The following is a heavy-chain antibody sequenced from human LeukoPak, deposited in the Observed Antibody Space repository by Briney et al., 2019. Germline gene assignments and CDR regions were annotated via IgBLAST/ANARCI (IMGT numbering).Heavy chain of an antibody. J-gene: IGHJ1*01. D-gene: IGHD3-16*01. CDR1: GYTLSDNY. V-gene: IGHV1-2*02. CDR2: NNPSNGET. CDR3: ARSQFLTTNSGAWGFQP. Sequence: GASVKVSGRASGYTLSDNYLHWVRQAPGQRLEWMAWNNPSNGETKFAPSFQGRVTMTRDTSISTAYMELSRLRPDDTAIYYCARSQFLTTNSGAWGFQPWGQGTLVTVSS.